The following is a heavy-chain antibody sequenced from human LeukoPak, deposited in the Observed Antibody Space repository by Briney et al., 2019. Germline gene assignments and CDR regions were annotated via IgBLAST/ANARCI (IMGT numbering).Heavy chain of an antibody. J-gene: IGHJ2*01. CDR3: ARVYYSNSYDYWYFDL. CDR1: GGSIRSYY. D-gene: IGHD6-13*01. Sequence: PSETLSLTCTVSGGSIRSYYWSWIRQPPGKGLEWIAYNYYSGSTNYNPSLKSRVTISVDTSKNQFSLKLSSVTAADTAVYYCARVYYSNSYDYWYFDLWGRGTLVTVSS. CDR2: NYYSGST. V-gene: IGHV4-59*01.